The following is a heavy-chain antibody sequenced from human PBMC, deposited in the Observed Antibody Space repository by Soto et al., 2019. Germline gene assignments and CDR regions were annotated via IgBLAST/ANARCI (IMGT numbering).Heavy chain of an antibody. J-gene: IGHJ6*02. D-gene: IGHD6-13*01. CDR1: GGSISSSSYY. CDR2: IYYSGST. CDR3: ASRDSSSWYAYYYYYGMDV. Sequence: PSETLSLTCTVSGGSISSSSYYWGWIRQPPGKGLEWIGSIYYSGSTYYNPSLKSRVTISVDTSKNQFSLKLSSVTAADTAVYYCASRDSSSWYAYYYYYGMDVWGQGTTVTVS. V-gene: IGHV4-39*01.